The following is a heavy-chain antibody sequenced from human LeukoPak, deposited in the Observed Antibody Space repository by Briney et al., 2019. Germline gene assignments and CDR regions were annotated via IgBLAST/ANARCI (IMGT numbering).Heavy chain of an antibody. Sequence: SETLSLTCAVYGGSFSGYYWSWIRQPPGKGLEWIGRVYASGSTNYNPSLKSRVTISIDTSKNQFSLKLTSVIAADTAVYFCARDPDYDFWSDSPHWGQGILVTVSS. CDR1: GGSFSGYY. CDR3: ARDPDYDFWSDSPH. V-gene: IGHV4-59*10. J-gene: IGHJ4*02. D-gene: IGHD3-3*01. CDR2: VYASGST.